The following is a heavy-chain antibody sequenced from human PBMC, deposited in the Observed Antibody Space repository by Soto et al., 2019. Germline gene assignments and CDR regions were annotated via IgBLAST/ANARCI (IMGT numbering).Heavy chain of an antibody. J-gene: IGHJ4*02. D-gene: IGHD1-26*01. V-gene: IGHV1-46*01. CDR2: INPSGGST. CDR3: ARVAGGAPDY. CDR1: GYTFTRYY. Sequence: QVQLGQSWGEVKKPGASVKVSCKASGYTFTRYYMHLGRQAPGQGLEWMGIINPSGGSTSYAQKFQGRVTMTRDTSTSTVYMELSSLRSEDTAVYYCARVAGGAPDYWGQGTLVTVSS.